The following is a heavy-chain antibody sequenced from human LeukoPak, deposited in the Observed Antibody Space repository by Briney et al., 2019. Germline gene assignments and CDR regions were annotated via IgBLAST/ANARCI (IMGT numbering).Heavy chain of an antibody. D-gene: IGHD3-3*01. Sequence: NPSETLSLTCTVSGGTISSSSYYWGWIRQPPGKGLEWIGSIYYSGTTHYNPSLKSRVTISVDTSKSQFSLRLTSVTAADTAVYYCARHVRFLEWLSSYYFDYWGQGTLVTVSS. CDR2: IYYSGTT. J-gene: IGHJ4*02. CDR1: GGTISSSSYY. CDR3: ARHVRFLEWLSSYYFDY. V-gene: IGHV4-39*01.